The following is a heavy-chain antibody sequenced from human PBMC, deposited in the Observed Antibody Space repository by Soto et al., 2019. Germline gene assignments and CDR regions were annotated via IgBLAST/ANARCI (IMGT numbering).Heavy chain of an antibody. D-gene: IGHD2-21*02. Sequence: QVQLVQSGAEVRKPGSSLRVSCKSSGATFSTTGISWVRQAPGQGLEWMGGIIPLFGTPKYARKFQGRVSIPADESRNTVYMELNGLRADDAAFYYRARASPVICGGDPCYRLDSSSHSWGEGSLVIVS. CDR1: GATFSTTG. V-gene: IGHV1-69*01. CDR2: IIPLFGTP. J-gene: IGHJ4*02. CDR3: ARASPVICGGDPCYRLDSSSHS.